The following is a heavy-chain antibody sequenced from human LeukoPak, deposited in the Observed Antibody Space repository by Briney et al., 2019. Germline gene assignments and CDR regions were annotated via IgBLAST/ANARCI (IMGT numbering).Heavy chain of an antibody. D-gene: IGHD2-15*01. V-gene: IGHV4-4*07. J-gene: IGHJ4*02. CDR1: GGSISSYS. CDR3: ARAVHCSGGSCYFDY. CDR2: IYTSGST. Sequence: SETLSLTCTVSGGSISSYSWSWIRQPAGKRLEWIGRIYTSGSTKYNPSLTSRVTMSVDTSKNQFSLKLRSVTAADTAVYYCARAVHCSGGSCYFDYWGQGTLVTVSS.